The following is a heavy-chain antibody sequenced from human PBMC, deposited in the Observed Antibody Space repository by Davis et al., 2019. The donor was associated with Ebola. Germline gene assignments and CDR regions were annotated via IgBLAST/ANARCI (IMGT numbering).Heavy chain of an antibody. V-gene: IGHV1-18*01. Sequence: ASVKVSCKASDYTFTTYAISWVRQAPGQGLEWMGWISAYNGHTNYAQNFQGRVNMTTDTSTSTAYMELRSLRSDDTAVYYCARGIPEAGYFDYWGQGTLVTVSS. CDR2: ISAYNGHT. CDR3: ARGIPEAGYFDY. D-gene: IGHD6-19*01. CDR1: DYTFTTYA. J-gene: IGHJ4*02.